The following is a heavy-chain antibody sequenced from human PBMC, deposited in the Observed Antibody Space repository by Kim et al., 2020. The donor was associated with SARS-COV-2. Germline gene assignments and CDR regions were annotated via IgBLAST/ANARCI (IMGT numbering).Heavy chain of an antibody. CDR2: IYYSGST. Sequence: SETLSLTCAVSGGSISYYYWSWIRQPPGKGLEWIGYIYYSGSTNYNPSLKSRVTMSVDTSKNQFSLKLSSVTAADTAVYYCARARVGTSYGMDVWGQGTTVTVSS. CDR1: GGSISYYY. D-gene: IGHD2-21*02. V-gene: IGHV4-59*13. CDR3: ARARVGTSYGMDV. J-gene: IGHJ6*02.